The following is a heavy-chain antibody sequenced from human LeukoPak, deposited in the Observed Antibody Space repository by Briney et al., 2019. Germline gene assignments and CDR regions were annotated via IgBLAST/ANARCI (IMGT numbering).Heavy chain of an antibody. V-gene: IGHV4-39*07. CDR1: GLSITYDTYY. Sequence: LETLSLTCTVSGLSITYDTYYWAWIRQPPGKGLEWIGEINHSGSTNYNPSLKSRVTISVDTSKNQFSQKLSSVTAADTAVYYCARVGSITMVRGVLDYWGQGTLVTVSS. J-gene: IGHJ4*02. D-gene: IGHD3-10*01. CDR2: INHSGST. CDR3: ARVGSITMVRGVLDY.